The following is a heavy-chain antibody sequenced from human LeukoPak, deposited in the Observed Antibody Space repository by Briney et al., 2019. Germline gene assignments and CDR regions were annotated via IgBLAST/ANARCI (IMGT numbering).Heavy chain of an antibody. Sequence: PSETLSLTCTVSGGSISSYYWSWIRQPPGKGLEWIGYIYYSGSTNYNPSLKSRVTISVDTSKNQFSLKLSSVTAADTAVYYCARGGFYCGGDCYSVFDYWGQGTLVTVSS. V-gene: IGHV4-59*12. CDR1: GGSISSYY. CDR2: IYYSGST. J-gene: IGHJ4*02. D-gene: IGHD2-21*02. CDR3: ARGGFYCGGDCYSVFDY.